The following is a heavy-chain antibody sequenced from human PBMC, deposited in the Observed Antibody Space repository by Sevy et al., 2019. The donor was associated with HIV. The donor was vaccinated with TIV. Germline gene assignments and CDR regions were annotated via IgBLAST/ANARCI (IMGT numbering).Heavy chain of an antibody. J-gene: IGHJ6*02. Sequence: GESLKISCAASGFTFDNNAMYWVRQAPGKGLEWVSVISGSGFSTNYAGSVKGRFTISRDISKSTLDLQMNSLRAEDTAVYYCAKVYYYDSGTVIPRGMDVWGQGTTVTVSS. V-gene: IGHV3-23*01. CDR1: GFTFDNNA. CDR2: ISGSGFST. CDR3: AKVYYYDSGTVIPRGMDV. D-gene: IGHD3-10*01.